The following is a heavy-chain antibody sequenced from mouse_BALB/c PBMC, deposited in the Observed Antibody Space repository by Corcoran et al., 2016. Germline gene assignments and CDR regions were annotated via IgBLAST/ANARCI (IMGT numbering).Heavy chain of an antibody. CDR2: INTYTGEP. D-gene: IGHD4-1*01. J-gene: IGHJ4*01. CDR1: GYTFTNYG. V-gene: IGHV9-3-1*01. CDR3: ARSANWEAMDY. Sequence: QIQLVQSGPELKKPGETVKISCKASGYTFTNYGMNWVKQAPGKGLKWMGWINTYTGEPTYADDFKGRFAFSLETSASTAYLQINNLKNEDTATYVCARSANWEAMDYWGQGTSVTFS.